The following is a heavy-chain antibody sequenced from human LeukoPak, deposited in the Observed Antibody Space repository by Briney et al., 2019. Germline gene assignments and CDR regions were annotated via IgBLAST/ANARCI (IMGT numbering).Heavy chain of an antibody. V-gene: IGHV3-43*02. CDR2: ISGDGGST. D-gene: IGHD5-24*01. Sequence: GGSLRLSCAASGFTFDDYAMHWVRQAPGKGLEWVSLISGDGGSTYYADSVKGRFTISRDNSKNSLYLQMNSLRTEDTALYYCAKATPEDGYKPALKWYGYNYWGQGTLVTVSS. CDR1: GFTFDDYA. CDR3: AKATPEDGYKPALKWYGYNY. J-gene: IGHJ4*02.